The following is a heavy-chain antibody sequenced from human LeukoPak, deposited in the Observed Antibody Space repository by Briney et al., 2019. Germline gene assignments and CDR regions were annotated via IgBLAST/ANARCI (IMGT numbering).Heavy chain of an antibody. Sequence: GGSLRLSCAASGFTFSSYAMSWVRQAPGKGLDWVSAISGSGGSTYYADSVKGRFTISRDNSKNTLYLQMNSLRAEDTAVYYCANGRGLVRGVIIPLDYWGQGTLVTVSS. CDR3: ANGRGLVRGVIIPLDY. D-gene: IGHD3-10*01. CDR2: ISGSGGST. J-gene: IGHJ4*02. CDR1: GFTFSSYA. V-gene: IGHV3-23*01.